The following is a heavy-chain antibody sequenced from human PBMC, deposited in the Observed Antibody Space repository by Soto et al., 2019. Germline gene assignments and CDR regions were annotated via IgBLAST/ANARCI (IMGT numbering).Heavy chain of an antibody. J-gene: IGHJ3*02. CDR1: GGTLSDHG. Sequence: QVQLEQSGAEVKRPGSSVKISCKASGGTLSDHGVSWLRQAPGQGLEWVGGTTPVFNTAKYAPKFQGRVTIAADKATNIAYMELGSLRSDDTAFYYCALGVYGSGNYCTGPSAFDIWGQGTLVIVSS. V-gene: IGHV1-69*06. D-gene: IGHD3-10*01. CDR2: TTPVFNTA. CDR3: ALGVYGSGNYCTGPSAFDI.